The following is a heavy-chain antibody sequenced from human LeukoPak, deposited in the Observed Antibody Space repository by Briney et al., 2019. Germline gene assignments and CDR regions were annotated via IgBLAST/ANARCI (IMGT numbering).Heavy chain of an antibody. CDR2: IRGNDET. Sequence: GGSLRLSCAASGLSFSSFAMSWVRQGPARGLEWVSSIRGNDETFYADSVKVRFTLSSDSSRNTVYFQLNNLRVEDTAIYYCARASWVSTTDAVRWGQGTLVTVSS. CDR3: ARASWVSTTDAVR. J-gene: IGHJ4*02. V-gene: IGHV3-23*01. D-gene: IGHD1-14*01. CDR1: GLSFSSFA.